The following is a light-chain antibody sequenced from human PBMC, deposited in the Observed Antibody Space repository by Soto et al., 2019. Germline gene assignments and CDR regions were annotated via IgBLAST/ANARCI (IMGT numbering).Light chain of an antibody. CDR2: LEGSGSY. CDR3: ETWDSSVV. V-gene: IGLV4-60*02. J-gene: IGLJ2*01. Sequence: QSVLTQSSSASASLGSSVKLTCTLSSGHSSYIIAWHQQQPGKAPRYLMKLEGSGSYNRGGGVPDRFSGSSSGADRYLTISNLQFEDEADYYCETWDSSVVFGGGTKVTVL. CDR1: SGHSSYI.